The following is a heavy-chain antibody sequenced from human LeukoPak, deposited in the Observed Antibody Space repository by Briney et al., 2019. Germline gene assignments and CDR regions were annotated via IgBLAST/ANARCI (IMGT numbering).Heavy chain of an antibody. CDR1: GYTFTSYD. CDR2: MNPNSGNT. V-gene: IGHV1-8*01. J-gene: IGHJ4*02. Sequence: ASVKVSCKASGYTFTSYDINWVRQATGQGLEWMGWMNPNSGNTGYAQKFQGRVTMTRDTSISTAYMELSRLRSDDTAVYYCASRGSYSQFDYWGQGTLVTVSS. D-gene: IGHD1-26*01. CDR3: ASRGSYSQFDY.